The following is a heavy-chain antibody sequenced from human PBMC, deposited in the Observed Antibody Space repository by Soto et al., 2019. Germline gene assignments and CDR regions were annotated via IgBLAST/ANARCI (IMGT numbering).Heavy chain of an antibody. V-gene: IGHV3-21*01. CDR2: ITIKSNYI. Sequence: GGSLRLSCAASGFTFSSYTMHWVRQAPGKGLEWVSSITIKSNYIYYADSVKGRFTISRDNAKNSLYLQMTSLRAEDTAVYYCAREEHQAFDIWGQGTMATVSS. CDR3: AREEHQAFDI. J-gene: IGHJ3*02. D-gene: IGHD2-2*01. CDR1: GFTFSSYT.